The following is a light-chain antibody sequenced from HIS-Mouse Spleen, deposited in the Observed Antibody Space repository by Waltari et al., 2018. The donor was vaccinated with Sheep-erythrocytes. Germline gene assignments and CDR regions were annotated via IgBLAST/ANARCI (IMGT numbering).Light chain of an antibody. CDR2: DVS. V-gene: IGLV2-11*01. Sequence: QSALTQPRSVSGSPGQSVTISCTGTSSDGGGYNYVSWYQQHPGKAPKRMIDDVSKRPSGVPDGFSGSKSGNTASLTISGLQAEDEADYYCCSYAGSYNHVFATGTKVTVL. CDR1: SSDGGGYNY. J-gene: IGLJ1*01. CDR3: CSYAGSYNHV.